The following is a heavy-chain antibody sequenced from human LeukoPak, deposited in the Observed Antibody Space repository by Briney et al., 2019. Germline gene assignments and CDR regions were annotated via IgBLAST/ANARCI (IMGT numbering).Heavy chain of an antibody. CDR3: ARDMRTGDFWSGYSDY. CDR1: GFTFSSYA. J-gene: IGHJ4*02. CDR2: ISYDGSNK. V-gene: IGHV3-30-3*01. D-gene: IGHD3-3*01. Sequence: TGGSLRLSCAASGFTFSSYAMHWVRQAPGKGLEWVAVISYDGSNKYYADSVKGRFTISRDNSKNTLYLQMNSLRAEDTAVYYCARDMRTGDFWSGYSDYWGQGTLVTVSS.